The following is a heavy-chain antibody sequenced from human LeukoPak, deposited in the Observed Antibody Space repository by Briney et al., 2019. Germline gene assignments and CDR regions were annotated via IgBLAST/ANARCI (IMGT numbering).Heavy chain of an antibody. D-gene: IGHD3-10*01. CDR3: ATYYGSQGGSGS. J-gene: IGHJ5*02. CDR1: GAPISSGAYH. CDR2: SGTT. V-gene: IGHV4-30-4*01. Sequence: PSETLSLTCTVSGAPISSGAYHWSWIRQAPGKGREWIGHSGTTSYNPSLNGRVSISVDTSKNQFSLRLTSVTAADTAVYFCATYYGSQGGSGSWGQGTRVTVSS.